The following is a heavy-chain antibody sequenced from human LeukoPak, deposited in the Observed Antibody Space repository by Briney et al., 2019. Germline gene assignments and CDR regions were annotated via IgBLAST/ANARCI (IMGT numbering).Heavy chain of an antibody. D-gene: IGHD3-16*01. V-gene: IGHV1-18*01. CDR2: SSAYNGNT. CDR3: AKDDNYIRFLS. J-gene: IGHJ5*02. CDR1: GYTFTSYG. Sequence: GASVKVSCKASGYTFTSYGISWVRQAPGQGLEWMGWSSAYNGNTNYGQKLQGRVTMTTDTSTSTAYMELRSLKSDDTAVYYCAKDDNYIRFLSWGQGTLVTVSS.